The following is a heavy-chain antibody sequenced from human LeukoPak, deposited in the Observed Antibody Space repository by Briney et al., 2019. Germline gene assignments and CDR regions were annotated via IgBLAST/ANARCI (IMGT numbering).Heavy chain of an antibody. J-gene: IGHJ4*02. V-gene: IGHV4-59*08. CDR3: ARHAYDSSGYYPSSFDY. D-gene: IGHD3-22*01. CDR1: GGSISSYY. Sequence: SETLSLTCTVSGGSISSYYWSWLRQPPGKGLEGIGYIYYSGSTNYNPSLKSRVTISVDTSKNQFSLTLSSVTAADTAVYYCARHAYDSSGYYPSSFDYWGQGTLVTVSS. CDR2: IYYSGST.